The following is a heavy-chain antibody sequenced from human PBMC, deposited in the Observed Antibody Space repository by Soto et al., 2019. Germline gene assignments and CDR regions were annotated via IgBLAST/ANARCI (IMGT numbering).Heavy chain of an antibody. V-gene: IGHV4-39*01. CDR3: ARHRAGNWFDP. Sequence: QLQLQESGPGLVKPSETLSLTCIVSGGSISSSSYYWGWIRQPPGKGLEWIGSIYYSGSTYYNPSLKSRVTISVDTSKNQFSLKLSSVTAADTAVFSCARHRAGNWFDPWGQGTLVTVSS. CDR2: IYYSGST. CDR1: GGSISSSSYY. J-gene: IGHJ5*02. D-gene: IGHD6-19*01.